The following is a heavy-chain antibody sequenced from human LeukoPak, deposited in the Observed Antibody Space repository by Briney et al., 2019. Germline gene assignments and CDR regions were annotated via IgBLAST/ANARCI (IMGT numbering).Heavy chain of an antibody. Sequence: AETLSLTCTVSGDSISNYYWSWVRQPPGKGLEGMGYIHYSGNTNYNPPIMRRGTTSVDKSQKQFSLKQMPADTADTAVYDCARGGYKIWEYYFGYWGQGTLVTVSS. D-gene: IGHD5-24*01. CDR3: ARGGYKIWEYYFGY. CDR1: GDSISNYY. V-gene: IGHV4-59*12. J-gene: IGHJ4*02. CDR2: IHYSGNT.